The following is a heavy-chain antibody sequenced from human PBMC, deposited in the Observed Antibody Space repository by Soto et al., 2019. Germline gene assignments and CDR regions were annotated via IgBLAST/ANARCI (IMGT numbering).Heavy chain of an antibody. V-gene: IGHV3-11*01. CDR2: ISSSGTTI. CDR1: GFTFSDYY. Sequence: PGGSLRLSCAASGFTFSDYYMSWIRQAPGKGLEWVLYISSSGTTIYHADSVKGRFTISRDNAKNSLYLQMNSLRVEDTAVYYCASVSRSSSMGAWGQGTLVTVSS. J-gene: IGHJ5*02. D-gene: IGHD6-6*01. CDR3: ASVSRSSSMGA.